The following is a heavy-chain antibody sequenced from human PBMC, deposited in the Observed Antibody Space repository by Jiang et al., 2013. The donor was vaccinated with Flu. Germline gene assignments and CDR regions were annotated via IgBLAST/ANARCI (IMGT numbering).Heavy chain of an antibody. V-gene: IGHV1-69*17. Sequence: SGAEVKKPGVLGEGSPARLLETPSVLMVSAGVRQAPGQGLEWMGGIIPIFGIAKYAQKFQGRVTITADPFTSTSHMELSSLRSDDTAVYYCARNWTLRGLDVWGQGTTVTVFS. CDR3: ARNWTLRGLDV. CDR1: ETPSVLMV. CDR2: IIPIFGIA. J-gene: IGHJ6*02. D-gene: IGHD3/OR15-3a*01.